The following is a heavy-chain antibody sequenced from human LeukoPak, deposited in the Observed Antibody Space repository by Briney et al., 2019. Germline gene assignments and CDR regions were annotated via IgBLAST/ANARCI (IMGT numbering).Heavy chain of an antibody. J-gene: IGHJ6*03. CDR3: AKGEYSRTSYYHYYMDV. CDR2: SHYSGDT. V-gene: IGHV4-59*11. CDR1: SVSISSHD. D-gene: IGHD6-6*01. Sequence: PSETLSLTCTVSSVSISSHDWSWIRQSPGKGLEWIGYSHYSGDTSYNPSLKSRVTISLDTSKNQFSLRLSSVTAADTAVYFCAKGEYSRTSYYHYYMDVWGKGTTVTVS.